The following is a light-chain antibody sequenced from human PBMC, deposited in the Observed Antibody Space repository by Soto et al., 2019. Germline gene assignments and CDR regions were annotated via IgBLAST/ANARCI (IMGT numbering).Light chain of an antibody. CDR1: QGIASY. CDR2: TAS. Sequence: DIQLTQSPSSLSASVGDRVTITCRASQGIASYLGWYQQRPGGVPKLLISTASTLQSGVPSRFSGSESGTDFTLTISSLQPEDVATYYCQKYNPAPLTGGGGTKVEIK. J-gene: IGKJ4*02. CDR3: QKYNPAPLT. V-gene: IGKV1-27*01.